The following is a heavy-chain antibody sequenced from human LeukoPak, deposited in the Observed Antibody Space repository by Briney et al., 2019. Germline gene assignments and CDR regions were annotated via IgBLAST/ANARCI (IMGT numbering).Heavy chain of an antibody. J-gene: IGHJ3*02. CDR3: ARDLGYYYSSGYRDAFDI. CDR2: ISAYNGNT. Sequence: ASVKVSCKASGYIFTSYGISWVRQARGQGLEWMGWISAYNGNTNYAQKLQGRVTMTTDTSTRTADMALKDLRSSETAGYYCARDLGYYYSSGYRDAFDIWGQGTMVSVSS. D-gene: IGHD3-22*01. CDR1: GYIFTSYG. V-gene: IGHV1-18*01.